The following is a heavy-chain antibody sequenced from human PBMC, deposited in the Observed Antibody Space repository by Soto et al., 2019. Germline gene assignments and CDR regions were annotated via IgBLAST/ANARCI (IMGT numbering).Heavy chain of an antibody. CDR2: IIPIFGTA. V-gene: IGHV1-69*12. J-gene: IGHJ6*02. D-gene: IGHD2-2*01. CDR3: VRHVPAAGYYYGMDV. Sequence: QVQLVQSGAEVKKPGPSLKVSCKASEGTFSRYAISWLRQAPGHGLQGMGGIIPIFGTANYAQKFQGRVTITADESTSTAYMELSSLRSEDTAVYYCVRHVPAAGYYYGMDVWGQGTTVTVSS. CDR1: EGTFSRYA.